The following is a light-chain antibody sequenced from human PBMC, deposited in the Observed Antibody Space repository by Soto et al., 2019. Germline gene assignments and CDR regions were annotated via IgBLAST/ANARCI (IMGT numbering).Light chain of an antibody. Sequence: QAVVTQPPSASGSPEQSVTISCTGTSSDVGGYNYVSWYQQHPGKAPKIMIYEVSKRPSGVPDRFSGSKSGNTASLTVSGLQAEDEADYYCSSYADTNKLVFGGGTKLTVL. CDR2: EVS. CDR3: SSYADTNKLV. CDR1: SSDVGGYNY. J-gene: IGLJ2*01. V-gene: IGLV2-8*01.